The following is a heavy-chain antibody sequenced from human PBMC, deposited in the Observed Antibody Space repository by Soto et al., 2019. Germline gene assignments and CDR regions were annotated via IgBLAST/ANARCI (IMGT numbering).Heavy chain of an antibody. J-gene: IGHJ4*02. CDR2: IYYSGST. D-gene: IGHD1-26*01. CDR1: GGSISSGDYY. V-gene: IGHV4-30-4*01. Sequence: QVQLQESGPGLVKPSQTLSLPCTVSGGSISSGDYYWSWIRQPPGKGLEWIGYIYYSGSTYYNPSLKSRVTISVDTAKNQSSLKRSSVSGADTAVYYCAIDGGNSVYFDYWGQGTLVTVSS. CDR3: AIDGGNSVYFDY.